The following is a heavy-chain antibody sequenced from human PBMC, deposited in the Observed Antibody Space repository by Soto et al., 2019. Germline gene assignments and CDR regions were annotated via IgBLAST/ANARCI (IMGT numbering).Heavy chain of an antibody. CDR1: GGSISSSSYY. D-gene: IGHD3-22*01. J-gene: IGHJ4*02. CDR3: ARRAYDSSGFDH. Sequence: PSETLSLTCTVSGGSISSSSYYWGWIRQPPGKGLEWIGSIYYSGSTYYNPSLKSRVTISVDTSKNQFSLKLSSVTAADTAVYYCARRAYDSSGFDHWGQGTLVTVSS. CDR2: IYYSGST. V-gene: IGHV4-39*01.